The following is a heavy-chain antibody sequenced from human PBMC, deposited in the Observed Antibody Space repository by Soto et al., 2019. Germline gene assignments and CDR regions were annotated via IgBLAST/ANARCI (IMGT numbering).Heavy chain of an antibody. J-gene: IGHJ6*03. Sequence: QVQLVQSGAEVKKPGASVTVSCRASGDSFTGYYMHWVRQAPGQGLEWMGWINPNSGVTKYAQKFQGWVTMTRDTSMRTVYMELSRLRSDDTAVYYCARESGGVTATLDYYYFYMDVWGTGTMVTVSS. CDR3: ARESGGVTATLDYYYFYMDV. CDR1: GDSFTGYY. CDR2: INPNSGVT. V-gene: IGHV1-2*04. D-gene: IGHD1-26*01.